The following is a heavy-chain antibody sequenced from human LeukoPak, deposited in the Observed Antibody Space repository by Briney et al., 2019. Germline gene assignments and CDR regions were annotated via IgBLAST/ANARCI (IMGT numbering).Heavy chain of an antibody. J-gene: IGHJ4*02. CDR2: MNPNSGNT. D-gene: IGHD3-3*01. Sequence: ASVKVSCKASGYTFASYEFNWVRQATGQGLEWMGWMNPNSGNTGYAQKFQGRVTMTRNTSITTAYMELSSLRSEDTAVYYCARDRGDFWSGYPADYWGQGTPVTVSS. CDR1: GYTFASYE. CDR3: ARDRGDFWSGYPADY. V-gene: IGHV1-8*01.